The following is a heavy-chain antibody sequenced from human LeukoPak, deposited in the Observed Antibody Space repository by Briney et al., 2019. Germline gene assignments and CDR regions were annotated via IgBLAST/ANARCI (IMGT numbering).Heavy chain of an antibody. Sequence: TGGSLRLSCAASGFTFDNYAMHWVRQAAGKGVEGVSGISWNSGSIVYADSVKGRFTISRDNAQNSLYLQMNSLRAEDMALYYCAKDKGIQAAVGMDYWGQGTLVTVSS. CDR3: AKDKGIQAAVGMDY. CDR2: ISWNSGSI. J-gene: IGHJ4*02. D-gene: IGHD6-13*01. CDR1: GFTFDNYA. V-gene: IGHV3-9*03.